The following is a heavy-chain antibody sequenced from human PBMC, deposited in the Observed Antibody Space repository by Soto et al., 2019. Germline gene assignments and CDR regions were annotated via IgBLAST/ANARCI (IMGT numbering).Heavy chain of an antibody. CDR3: ARGGVVAAADY. V-gene: IGHV3-11*01. Sequence: QLQLVESGGGLVQPGGSLRLSCAASGFTFSDYYMWWIRQAPGKGLEWVSYITNSGDNMYYADSVKGRFTVSRDNAKNSLYLQMKSLRAEDAAVYYCARGGVVAAADYWGQGTLVPVSS. D-gene: IGHD1-26*01. J-gene: IGHJ4*02. CDR2: ITNSGDNM. CDR1: GFTFSDYY.